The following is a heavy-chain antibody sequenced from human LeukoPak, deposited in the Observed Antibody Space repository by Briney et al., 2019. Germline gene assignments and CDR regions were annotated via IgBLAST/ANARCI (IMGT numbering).Heavy chain of an antibody. V-gene: IGHV4-34*01. CDR2: INHIGST. CDR1: GESFSGYY. Sequence: SETLSLTCAVYGESFSGYYWSWIRQPPGKGLEWIGEINHIGSTNYNPSFKSRVTISVDTSKNQFSLKLSSVTAAATAVYYCARGLYGPPLDYWGQGTLVTVSS. D-gene: IGHD3-10*01. J-gene: IGHJ4*02. CDR3: ARGLYGPPLDY.